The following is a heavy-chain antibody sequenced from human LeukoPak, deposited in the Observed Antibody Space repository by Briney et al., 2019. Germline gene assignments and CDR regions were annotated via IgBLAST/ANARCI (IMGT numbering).Heavy chain of an antibody. V-gene: IGHV1-18*01. CDR3: ARDHESSGWYPTPPGWYFDL. J-gene: IGHJ2*01. Sequence: ASVNVSCKASGYTFTSYGISWVRQAPGQRREWMGWISAYNGNTNYPQKLQGRVTMTTDTSTSTAYMELRSLRSDDTAVYYCARDHESSGWYPTPPGWYFDLWGRGTLVTVSS. D-gene: IGHD6-19*01. CDR2: ISAYNGNT. CDR1: GYTFTSYG.